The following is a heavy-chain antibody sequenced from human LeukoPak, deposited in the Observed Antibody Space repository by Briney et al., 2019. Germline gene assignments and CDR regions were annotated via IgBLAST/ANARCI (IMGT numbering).Heavy chain of an antibody. D-gene: IGHD1-1*01. J-gene: IGHJ4*02. V-gene: IGHV3-23*01. CDR3: ARERKYDSNFDY. Sequence: GGSLRLSCAASGFTFSSFGMSWVRQAPGKGLEWVSAISGSGVSTYYADSVRGRFTISRDNSKNSLHLQMNSLRAEDTAVYYCARERKYDSNFDYWGQGTLVTVSS. CDR1: GFTFSSFG. CDR2: ISGSGVST.